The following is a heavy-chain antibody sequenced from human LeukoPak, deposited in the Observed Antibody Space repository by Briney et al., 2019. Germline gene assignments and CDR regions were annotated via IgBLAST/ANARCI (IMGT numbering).Heavy chain of an antibody. CDR2: IGGGGGSP. J-gene: IGHJ4*02. Sequence: PGGSLRLSCAASGFTFSSYAMNWVRKAPGKGLEWVSAIGGGGGSPYYADSVKGRFTISRDNSKNTLYLQMNSLRAEDTAVYYCGKGTDRTSGSYFWGQGTLVTVSS. V-gene: IGHV3-23*01. CDR1: GFTFSSYA. CDR3: GKGTDRTSGSYF. D-gene: IGHD1-26*01.